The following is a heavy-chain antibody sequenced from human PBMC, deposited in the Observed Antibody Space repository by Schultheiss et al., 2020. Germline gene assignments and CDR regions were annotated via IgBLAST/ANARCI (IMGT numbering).Heavy chain of an antibody. J-gene: IGHJ4*02. CDR1: GGSISSGSYY. Sequence: SETLSLTCTVSGGSISSGSYYWSWIRQPAGKGLEWIGRIYTSGSTNYNPSLKSRVTISVDTSKNQFSLKLSSVTAADTAVYYCARQGTHGDFDYWGQGTLVTVSS. CDR2: IYTSGST. CDR3: ARQGTHGDFDY. D-gene: IGHD1-1*01. V-gene: IGHV4-61*02.